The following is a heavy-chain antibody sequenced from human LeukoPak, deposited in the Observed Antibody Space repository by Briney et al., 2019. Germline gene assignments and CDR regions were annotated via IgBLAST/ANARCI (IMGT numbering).Heavy chain of an antibody. J-gene: IGHJ2*01. CDR3: ARAGGYDSSGYDWYFDL. CDR1: GFTFSSYA. D-gene: IGHD3-22*01. CDR2: ISYDGSNK. V-gene: IGHV3-30-3*01. Sequence: GGSLRLSCAASGFTFSSYAMHWVRQAPGKGLEWVAVISYDGSNKYYADSVKGRFTISRDNAKNSLYLQMNSLRAEDTAVYYCARAGGYDSSGYDWYFDLWGRGTLVTVSS.